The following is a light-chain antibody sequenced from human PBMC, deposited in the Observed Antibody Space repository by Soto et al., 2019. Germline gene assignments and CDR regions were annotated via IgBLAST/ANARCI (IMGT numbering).Light chain of an antibody. Sequence: EIVLTQSPATLSLSPGERATLSCRASQSVSSYLAWYQQKPGQAPRLLIYDASNRATGIPARFSGSGSGTDFTLTISSIEPEDFAVYYCHQRSNWPPDTFGQGTKLEIK. CDR3: HQRSNWPPDT. V-gene: IGKV3-11*01. CDR1: QSVSSY. CDR2: DAS. J-gene: IGKJ2*01.